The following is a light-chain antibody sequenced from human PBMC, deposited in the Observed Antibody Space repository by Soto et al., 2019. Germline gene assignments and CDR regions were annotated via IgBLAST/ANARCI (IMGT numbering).Light chain of an antibody. V-gene: IGKV2-30*01. CDR3: MQGNHGRRT. J-gene: IGKJ1*01. CDR2: KIS. Sequence: DVVMTQTPLSLPVTLGQPASISCRSSQSLVNSDGDTSLSWFQQRPGQSPRRLIYKISNRDSGVPDGFIVIGSGTDFTLRIRRVEADDAGVYYDMQGNHGRRTFGPGNRMDIK. CDR1: QSLVNSDGDTS.